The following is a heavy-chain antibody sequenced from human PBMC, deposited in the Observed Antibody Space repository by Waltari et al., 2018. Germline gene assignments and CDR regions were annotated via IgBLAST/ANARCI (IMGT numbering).Heavy chain of an antibody. CDR2: VYAPGDA. D-gene: IGHD4-17*01. J-gene: IGHJ4*02. Sequence: EVEVVESGGGFIQPGGSLRLDCAVSGFLVSEHDVLWVRQAPGKGLEWVSMVYAPGDAHYANDVKGRFTSSRDMSTNTVFLHMSGLRDEDTAVYYCALNTVTVPFPYWGRGTLVTVSS. CDR1: GFLVSEHD. V-gene: IGHV3-53*01. CDR3: ALNTVTVPFPY.